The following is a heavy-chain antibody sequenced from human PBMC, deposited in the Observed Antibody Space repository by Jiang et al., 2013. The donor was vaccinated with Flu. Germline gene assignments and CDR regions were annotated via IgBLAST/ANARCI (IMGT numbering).Heavy chain of an antibody. CDR1: GGSISSSSYY. CDR2: IYYSGST. V-gene: IGHV4-39*01. CDR3: ARQATYSSGYIYGMDV. Sequence: GPGLVKPSETLSLTCTVSGGSISSSSYYWGWIRQPPGKGLEWIGSIYYSGSTYYNPSLKSRVTISVDTSKNQFSLKLSSVTAADTAVYYCARQATYSSGYIYGMDVWGQGTTVTVSS. J-gene: IGHJ6*02. D-gene: IGHD3-22*01.